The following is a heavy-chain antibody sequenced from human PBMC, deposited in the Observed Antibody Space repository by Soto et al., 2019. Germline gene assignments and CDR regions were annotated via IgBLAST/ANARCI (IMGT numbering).Heavy chain of an antibody. J-gene: IGHJ5*02. CDR1: SGSINSGNW. Sequence: PSETLSLTCTVSSGSINSGNWWSWVRQPPGKGLEWIGEIYHIGTTNYNPSLKSRVTISVDKSKNQFSLNLTSMTAADPAVYYWARVLEAKNWFDPWGQGTLVTVPS. CDR3: ARVLEAKNWFDP. V-gene: IGHV4-4*02. CDR2: IYHIGTT.